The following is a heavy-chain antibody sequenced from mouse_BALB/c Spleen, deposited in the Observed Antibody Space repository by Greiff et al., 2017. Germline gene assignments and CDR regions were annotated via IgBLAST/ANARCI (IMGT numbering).Heavy chain of an antibody. CDR1: GYSFTSYW. Sequence: VQLQQSGPQLVRPGASVKISCKASGYSFTSYWMHWVKQRPGQGLEWIGMIDPSDSETRLNQKFKDKATLTVDKSSSTAYMQLSSPTSEDSAVYYCARNLLLYFDYWGQGTTLTVSS. CDR2: IDPSDSET. CDR3: ARNLLLYFDY. D-gene: IGHD1-1*01. J-gene: IGHJ2*01. V-gene: IGHV1S127*01.